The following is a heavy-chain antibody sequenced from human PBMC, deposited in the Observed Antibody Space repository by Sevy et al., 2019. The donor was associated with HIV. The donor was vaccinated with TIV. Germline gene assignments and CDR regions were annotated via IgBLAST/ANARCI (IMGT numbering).Heavy chain of an antibody. V-gene: IGHV3-48*01. CDR2: IVGSSRTI. Sequence: GGSLRLSCAASGFTFSIYTMSWVRQAPGKGLECVSYIVGSSRTICYADSVKGRFTISRDNAKNSLYLQMNSLRAEDTAVYYCAREIVGGPLDIWGQGTMVTVSS. CDR1: GFTFSIYT. J-gene: IGHJ3*02. D-gene: IGHD1-26*01. CDR3: AREIVGGPLDI.